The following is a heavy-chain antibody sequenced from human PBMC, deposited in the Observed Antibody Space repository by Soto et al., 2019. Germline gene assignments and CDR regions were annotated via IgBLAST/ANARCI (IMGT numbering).Heavy chain of an antibody. CDR3: ARRIVATETFDY. Sequence: SETLSLTCGVSGDSFSSDYWWTWVRQPPGKGLEWIGEVFRTGQSNYNPSLQSRVTISLDKSKNQMSLNLNSVTAADTAVYYCARRIVATETFDYWGQGTLVTVSS. CDR2: VFRTGQS. J-gene: IGHJ4*02. V-gene: IGHV4-4*02. CDR1: GDSFSSDYW. D-gene: IGHD5-12*01.